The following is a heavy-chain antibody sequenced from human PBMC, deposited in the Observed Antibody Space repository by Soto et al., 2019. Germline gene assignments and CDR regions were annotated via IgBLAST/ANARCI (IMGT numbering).Heavy chain of an antibody. J-gene: IGHJ4*02. V-gene: IGHV1-18*01. CDR3: ACIPGMRHWLAFDY. Sequence: AAVNVSCKDCGYTFTSYGISWVRQAPGQGLEWMGWISAYNGNTNYAQKLQGRVTMTTDTSTSTAYMELRSLRSDDTAVYYCACIPGMRHWLAFDYWGQGTLVTVSS. CDR1: GYTFTSYG. CDR2: ISAYNGNT. D-gene: IGHD6-19*01.